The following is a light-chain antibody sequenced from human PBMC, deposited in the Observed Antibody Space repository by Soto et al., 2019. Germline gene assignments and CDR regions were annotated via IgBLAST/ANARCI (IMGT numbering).Light chain of an antibody. V-gene: IGKV1-39*01. J-gene: IGKJ2*01. CDR1: QSISTY. Sequence: DLQMTQSPSSLSASVGHRVTITCRASQSISTYLNWYQQKPGKAPKLLIYAASRMQSGVPSRFSGSGSGTDFTLTISSLQPEDSATYYCQQSYSIPYTFGQGTKLEIK. CDR3: QQSYSIPYT. CDR2: AAS.